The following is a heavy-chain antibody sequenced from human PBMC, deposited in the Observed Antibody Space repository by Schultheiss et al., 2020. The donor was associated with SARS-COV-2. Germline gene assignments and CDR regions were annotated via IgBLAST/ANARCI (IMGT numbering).Heavy chain of an antibody. Sequence: SQTLSLTCTVSGISISGYFWTWIRQPPGKGLEQVGNIYYTGITKNSPSLKSRITISVDTSKKQFSLRLGSVTAADTAVYYCARAARVEQLFSVRGGHLDYWGRGTQVTVSS. CDR2: IYYTGIT. CDR1: GISISGYF. J-gene: IGHJ4*02. D-gene: IGHD3-10*01. V-gene: IGHV4-59*01. CDR3: ARAARVEQLFSVRGGHLDY.